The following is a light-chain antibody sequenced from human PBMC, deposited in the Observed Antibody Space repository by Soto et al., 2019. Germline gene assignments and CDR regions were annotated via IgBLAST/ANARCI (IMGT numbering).Light chain of an antibody. CDR3: QLYGISPH. Sequence: EIVLTQSPGTLSLSPGERATLSCKTRQSSGSNFLAWYQHKPGQAPRLLIYASSNRATGIPDRFSGSASGKDFTLSINRLEPEECAGYYFQLYGISPHFGQGTRREIK. V-gene: IGKV3-20*01. J-gene: IGKJ5*01. CDR2: ASS. CDR1: QSSGSNF.